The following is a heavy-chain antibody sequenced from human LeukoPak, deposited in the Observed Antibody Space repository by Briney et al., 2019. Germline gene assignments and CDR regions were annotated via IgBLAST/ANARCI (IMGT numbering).Heavy chain of an antibody. CDR1: GDSISSDNYY. CDR2: IDRSGSS. V-gene: IGHV4-61*02. Sequence: SETLSLTCTVSGDSISSDNYYWSWIRQPAGKGLEWIGRIDRSGSSNYKPFLKSRVTISVDTSKNQFSLKLTSVTAADTAVYYCAKGAGPPWFDPWGQGILVTVSS. J-gene: IGHJ5*02. CDR3: AKGAGPPWFDP. D-gene: IGHD6-19*01.